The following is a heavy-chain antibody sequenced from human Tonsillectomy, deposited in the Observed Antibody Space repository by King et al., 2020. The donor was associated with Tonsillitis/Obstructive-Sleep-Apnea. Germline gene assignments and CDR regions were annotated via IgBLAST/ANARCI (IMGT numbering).Heavy chain of an antibody. Sequence: QLQESGPGLVKPSETLSLTCTVSGGSISSYYWSWIRQPPGKGLEWIGYIYYSGSTNYNPSLKSRVTISVDTSKNQFSLKLSSVTAADTAVYYCASESYDFWSGYYPTFWFDYWGQGTLVTVSS. D-gene: IGHD3-3*01. CDR1: GGSISSYY. J-gene: IGHJ4*02. CDR2: IYYSGST. V-gene: IGHV4-59*01. CDR3: ASESYDFWSGYYPTFWFDY.